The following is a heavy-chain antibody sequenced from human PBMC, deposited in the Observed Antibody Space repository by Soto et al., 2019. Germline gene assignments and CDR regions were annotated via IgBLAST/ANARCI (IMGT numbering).Heavy chain of an antibody. D-gene: IGHD6-13*01. CDR3: ARVSAGAAAGTAYYGMDV. CDR2: INSDGSST. V-gene: IGHV3-74*01. J-gene: IGHJ6*02. Sequence: GGSLRLSCAASGFTFSSYWMHWVRQAPGKGLVWVSRINSDGSSTSYADSVKGRFTISRDNAKNTLYLQMNSLRAEDTAVYYCARVSAGAAAGTAYYGMDVWGQGTTVTVSS. CDR1: GFTFSSYW.